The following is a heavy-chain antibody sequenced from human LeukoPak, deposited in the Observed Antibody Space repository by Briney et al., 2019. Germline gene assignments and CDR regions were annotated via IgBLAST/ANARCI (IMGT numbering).Heavy chain of an antibody. V-gene: IGHV1-2*02. Sequence: GASVKVSCKASGYTFTDYYLHWVRQAPGQGLECVGWINPTSGRTNYAQKFHDRVNLARDTSNNTSYMELTRLTSDDKAVYFCAREFRTTTWSYDAFDLWGQGTMVTVSS. J-gene: IGHJ3*01. CDR3: AREFRTTTWSYDAFDL. CDR1: GYTFTDYY. D-gene: IGHD1/OR15-1a*01. CDR2: INPTSGRT.